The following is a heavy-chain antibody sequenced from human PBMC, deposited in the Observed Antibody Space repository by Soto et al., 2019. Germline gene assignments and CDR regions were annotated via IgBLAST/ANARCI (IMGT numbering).Heavy chain of an antibody. J-gene: IGHJ5*02. CDR2: ISCYNGDT. Sequence: ASVKVSCKASGYTFRSHGITWVLQAPGQGLEWMGWISCYNGDTNYAQKFQGRVTMTTDTPTSTAYMELRSLRSDDTAVYYCARDPSKTSGNRIWFDPWGQGTLVTVSS. V-gene: IGHV1-18*04. CDR3: ARDPSKTSGNRIWFDP. CDR1: GYTFRSHG. D-gene: IGHD1-26*01.